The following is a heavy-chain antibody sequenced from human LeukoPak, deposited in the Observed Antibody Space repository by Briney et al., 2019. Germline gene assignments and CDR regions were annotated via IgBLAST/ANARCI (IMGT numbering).Heavy chain of an antibody. CDR1: GFTFSDYE. J-gene: IGHJ4*02. D-gene: IGHD5-18*01. CDR2: ISSSSSYT. V-gene: IGHV3-11*05. Sequence: GGSLRLSCAASGFTFSDYEMIWIRQAPGKGLEWVSYISSSSSYTNYADSVKGRFTISRDNAKNSLYLQMNSLRAEDTAVYYCTTGYSKDTAWFQYYCWGPVTLVTVSS. CDR3: TTGYSKDTAWFQYYC.